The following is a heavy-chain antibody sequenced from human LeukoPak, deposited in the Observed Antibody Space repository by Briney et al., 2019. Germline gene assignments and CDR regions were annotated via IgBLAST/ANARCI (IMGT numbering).Heavy chain of an antibody. V-gene: IGHV4-61*01. CDR2: IYYSGST. CDR3: AREGPSFWSGPDYGVDV. CDR1: GGSVSSGSYY. D-gene: IGHD3-3*01. J-gene: IGHJ6*02. Sequence: SETLSLTCTVSGGSVSSGSYYWSWIRQPPGKGLEWIGYIYYSGSTNHNPSLKSRVTISVDTSKNQFSLKLSSVTAADTAVYYCAREGPSFWSGPDYGVDVWGQGTTVTVSS.